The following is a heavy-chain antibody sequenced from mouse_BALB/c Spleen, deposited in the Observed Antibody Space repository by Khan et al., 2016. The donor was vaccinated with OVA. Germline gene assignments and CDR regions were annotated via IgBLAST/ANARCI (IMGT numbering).Heavy chain of an antibody. CDR1: GYIFTNYM. Sequence: QVQLQQSGAELARPGASVKMSCKASGYIFTNYMMHWVKQRPGQGLEWIGDINPSNDYSNYNQNFKDKATLTADKSSSTAYMQLSSLTSDDSAVSYCARGGYGSFGFWGQGTLVTVSA. V-gene: IGHV1-4*01. J-gene: IGHJ3*01. CDR2: INPSNDYS. CDR3: ARGGYGSFGF. D-gene: IGHD1-1*01.